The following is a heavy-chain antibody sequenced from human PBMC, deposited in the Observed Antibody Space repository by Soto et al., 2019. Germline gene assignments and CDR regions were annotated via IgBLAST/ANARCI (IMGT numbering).Heavy chain of an antibody. Sequence: GGSLRLSCAASGFTFSSYAMSWVRQAPGKGLEWVSAISGSGGSTYYADSVKGRFTISRDNSKNTLYLQMNSRRAEDTAVYYFAKVLGGSTSTLGGSYGWFDPWGQGTLVTVFS. D-gene: IGHD1-26*01. V-gene: IGHV3-23*01. J-gene: IGHJ5*02. CDR1: GFTFSSYA. CDR2: ISGSGGST. CDR3: AKVLGGSTSTLGGSYGWFDP.